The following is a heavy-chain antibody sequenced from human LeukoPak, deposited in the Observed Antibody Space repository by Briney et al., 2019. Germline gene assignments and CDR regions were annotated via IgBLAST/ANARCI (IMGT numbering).Heavy chain of an antibody. CDR3: ARLSDCSSTSCSVYYFDY. Sequence: ASETLSLTCTVSGGSISSGGYYWSWIRQPPGKGLEWIGYIYHSGSTYYNPSLKSRVTISVDMSKNQFSLKLSSVTAADTAVYYCARLSDCSSTSCSVYYFDYWGQGTLVTVSS. D-gene: IGHD2-2*01. CDR1: GGSISSGGYY. V-gene: IGHV4-30-2*01. CDR2: IYHSGST. J-gene: IGHJ4*02.